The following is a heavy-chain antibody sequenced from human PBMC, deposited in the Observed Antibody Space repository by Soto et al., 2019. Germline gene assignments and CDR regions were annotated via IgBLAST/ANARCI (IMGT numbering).Heavy chain of an antibody. D-gene: IGHD5-12*01. CDR2: IYSDGSTT. CDR3: ARGTPYSGHDVNDY. Sequence: EVQLVESGGGLVQPGGSLRLSCAASGFTFSSYWMHWVRQAPGKGLVWVSRIYSDGSTTSYAGSVKGRFTISRDNAKNAMYLEMNGLRAEDTAVYYCARGTPYSGHDVNDYWGQGTLVTVSS. J-gene: IGHJ4*02. CDR1: GFTFSSYW. V-gene: IGHV3-74*01.